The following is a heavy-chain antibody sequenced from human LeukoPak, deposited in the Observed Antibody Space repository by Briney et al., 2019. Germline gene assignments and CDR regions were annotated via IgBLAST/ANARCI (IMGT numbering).Heavy chain of an antibody. V-gene: IGHV3-15*01. CDR1: GFTFSNAW. CDR3: ATGAYFDY. CDR2: IKSKYDGGTI. Sequence: GGSLRLSCAGSGFTFSNAWLSWVRQAPEKGLEWVGHIKSKYDGGTIDFPAPMKGRFTISRHESNNTLYLQMSSLKTEDTAVYYCATGAYFDYWGQGILVTVSS. J-gene: IGHJ4*02.